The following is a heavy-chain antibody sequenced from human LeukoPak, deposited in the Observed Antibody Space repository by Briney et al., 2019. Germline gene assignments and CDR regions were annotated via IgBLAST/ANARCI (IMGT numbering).Heavy chain of an antibody. J-gene: IGHJ4*02. D-gene: IGHD3-16*02. V-gene: IGHV3-48*03. CDR1: GFTFSNYE. CDR2: ISGSGSTI. CDR3: ARSYRSTNGVGIDC. Sequence: PGGSLRLSCSASGFTFSNYEMNWVRQAPGKGLEWVSYISGSGSTISYADSLKGRFTISRDNAKNSLYLQMHSLRVEDTALYHCARSYRSTNGVGIDCWGQGTLVTVSS.